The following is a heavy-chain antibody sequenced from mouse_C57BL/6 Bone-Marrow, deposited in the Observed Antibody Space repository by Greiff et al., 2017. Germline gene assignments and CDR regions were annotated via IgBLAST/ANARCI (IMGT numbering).Heavy chain of an antibody. D-gene: IGHD1-1*01. CDR1: GYAFSSSW. CDR2: IYPGDGDT. Sequence: VQLQQSGPELVKPGASVKISCKASGYAFSSSWMNWVKQRPGKGLEWIGRIYPGDGDTNYNGKFKGKATLTADNSSSTAYMQLSSLTSEDSAVYFCARSLGYYGYWGQGTTLTVSS. CDR3: ARSLGYYGY. J-gene: IGHJ2*01. V-gene: IGHV1-82*01.